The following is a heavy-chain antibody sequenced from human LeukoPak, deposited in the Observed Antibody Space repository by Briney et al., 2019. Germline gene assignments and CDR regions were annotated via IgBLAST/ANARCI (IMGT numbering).Heavy chain of an antibody. CDR3: ARDSSSWLANWFDP. V-gene: IGHV7-4-1*02. J-gene: IGHJ5*02. CDR1: GYTFTSYA. D-gene: IGHD6-13*01. CDR2: INTNTGNP. Sequence: EASVKVSCKASGYTFTSYAMNWVRQVPGQGLEWMGWINTNTGNPTYAQGFTGRFVFSLDTSVSTAYLQISSLKAEDTAVYYCARDSSSWLANWFDPWGQGTLVTVSS.